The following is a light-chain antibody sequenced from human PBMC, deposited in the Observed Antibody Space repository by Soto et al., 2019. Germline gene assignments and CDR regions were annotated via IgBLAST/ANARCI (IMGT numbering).Light chain of an antibody. V-gene: IGKV1-5*03. CDR1: QSISSW. CDR3: QQYNSYSWT. CDR2: KAS. J-gene: IGKJ1*01. Sequence: DIQMTQSPSTLSASVGDRVTITCRASQSISSWLAWYQQKPGKAPKLLIYKASSLESGVPSRFSGSGSGTEFTLTSSSLQTDDFATYYCQQYNSYSWTFGQGTKVEIK.